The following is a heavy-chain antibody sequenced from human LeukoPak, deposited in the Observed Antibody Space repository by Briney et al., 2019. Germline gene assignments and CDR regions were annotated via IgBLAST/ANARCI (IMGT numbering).Heavy chain of an antibody. Sequence: GGSLRLSCAASGFTFSSYAMHWVPQAPGKGLEYVSAISSNGGSTYYANSVKGRFTISRDNSKNTLYLQMGSLRAEDMAVYYCARMDRGAFDIWGQGTMVTVSS. V-gene: IGHV3-64*01. D-gene: IGHD3-10*01. CDR3: ARMDRGAFDI. CDR2: ISSNGGST. J-gene: IGHJ3*02. CDR1: GFTFSSYA.